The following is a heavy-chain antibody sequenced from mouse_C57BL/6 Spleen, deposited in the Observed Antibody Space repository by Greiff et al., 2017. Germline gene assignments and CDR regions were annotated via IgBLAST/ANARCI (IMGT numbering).Heavy chain of an antibody. Sequence: SGAEPVKPGASVKISCKPSGYAFSSYWMKWVKQRPGKGLEGIGQSYPGDGDTNYNGKLKGKATLTADKSSSTAYMQLSSLTSEDSAVYFCARSGTTTVVAPVSYFDYWGQGTTLTVSS. D-gene: IGHD1-1*01. V-gene: IGHV1-80*01. CDR2: SYPGDGDT. J-gene: IGHJ2*01. CDR1: GYAFSSYW. CDR3: ARSGTTTVVAPVSYFDY.